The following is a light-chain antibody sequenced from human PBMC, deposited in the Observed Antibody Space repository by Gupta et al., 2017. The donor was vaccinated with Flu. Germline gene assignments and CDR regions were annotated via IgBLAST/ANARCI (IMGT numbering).Light chain of an antibody. J-gene: IGKJ4*01. V-gene: IGKV2-28*01. CDR3: MQALQIPAT. CDR1: QSLLSSNGYSY. Sequence: DIVMTQSPLSLPVTPGEPASISCRSSQSLLSSNGYSYLDWYLQKPGQSPQLLIYLGSNRASGVPDRFSGSGSGTDFTLKISRVEAEDVGVYYCMQALQIPATFGGGTKVEIK. CDR2: LGS.